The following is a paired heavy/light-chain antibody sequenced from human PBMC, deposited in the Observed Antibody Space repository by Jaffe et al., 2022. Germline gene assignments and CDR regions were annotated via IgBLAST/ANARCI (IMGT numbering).Heavy chain of an antibody. Sequence: QVQLVESGGDLVKPGGSLRLSCAASGFTFSDYPMTWIRQAPGKGLEWVSYITNFNAVYYADSVEGRFTISRDNAKNSVFLQMNSLREEDTALYYCARSSEPSRSPGARGVNYWGRGTLVTVSS. J-gene: IGHJ4*02. CDR3: ARSSEPSRSPGARGVNY. V-gene: IGHV3-11*01. CDR1: GFTFSDYP. CDR2: ITNFNAV. D-gene: IGHD3-10*01.
Light chain of an antibody. V-gene: IGLV2-14*01. CDR3: SSYTSTATVV. CDR1: SSDVGGYNY. J-gene: IGLJ2*01. CDR2: EVN. Sequence: QSALTQPASVSGSPGQSITISCTGTSSDVGGYNYVSWYQQHPGIAPKLIICEVNYRPSGVSDRFSGSKSGNTASLTISGLQAEDEAHYYCSSYTSTATVVFGGGTKLTVL.